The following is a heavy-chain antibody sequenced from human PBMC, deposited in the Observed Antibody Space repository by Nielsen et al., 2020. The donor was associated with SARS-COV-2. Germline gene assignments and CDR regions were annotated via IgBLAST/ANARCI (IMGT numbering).Heavy chain of an antibody. CDR3: ARGVSGWIAAAGRINYFDY. CDR2: ISAYNGNT. V-gene: IGHV1-18*04. J-gene: IGHJ4*02. CDR1: GYTFTSYG. D-gene: IGHD6-13*01. Sequence: ASVKVSCKASGYTFTSYGISWVRQAPGQGLEWMGWISAYNGNTNYAQKLQGRVTMTTDTSTSTAYVELRSLRSDDTAVYYCARGVSGWIAAAGRINYFDYWGQGTLVTVSS.